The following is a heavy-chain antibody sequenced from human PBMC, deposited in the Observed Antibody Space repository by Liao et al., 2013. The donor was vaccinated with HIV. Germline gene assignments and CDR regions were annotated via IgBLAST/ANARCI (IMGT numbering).Heavy chain of an antibody. D-gene: IGHD6-25*01. J-gene: IGHJ6*03. CDR2: IYTSGST. CDR1: GGSISSDTYY. Sequence: QVQLEESGPGLVKPSQTLSLTCTVSGGSISSDTYYWSWIRQPAGKGLEWIGRIYTSGSTNYNPSLKSRVTMSVDTSSNTVFLMVSSLIAADTAVYYCATSTRGRLDYYYYLDVWGTGTTVTVSS. CDR3: ATSTRGRLDYYYYLDV. V-gene: IGHV4-61*02.